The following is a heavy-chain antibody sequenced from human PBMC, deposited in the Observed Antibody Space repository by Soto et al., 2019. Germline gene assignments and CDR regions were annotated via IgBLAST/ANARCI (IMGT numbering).Heavy chain of an antibody. V-gene: IGHV3-30-3*01. J-gene: IGHJ6*02. D-gene: IGHD2-15*01. CDR1: AFSFSHYA. CDR3: ARAGYCSGGRCYSPSYYYYGMDV. CDR2: ISYDGNIK. Sequence: VGSLRLSCGASAFSFSHYAMHWVRQAPGKGLECVAVISYDGNIKRYADSVKGRFTISRDNSENTLYLQMNSLSPEDTAVYYCARAGYCSGGRCYSPSYYYYGMDVWGQGTTVTVSS.